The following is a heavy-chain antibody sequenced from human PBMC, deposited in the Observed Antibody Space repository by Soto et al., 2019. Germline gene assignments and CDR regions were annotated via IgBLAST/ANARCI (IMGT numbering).Heavy chain of an antibody. Sequence: GGSLRLSCAASGFTFSSYSMNWVRQAPGKGLEWVSSISSSSSYIYYADSVKGRFTISRDNAKNSLYLQMNSLRAEDTAVYYCARDWGYCSSTSCPSDYWGQGTLVTVSS. CDR1: GFTFSSYS. CDR2: ISSSSSYI. D-gene: IGHD2-2*01. V-gene: IGHV3-21*01. CDR3: ARDWGYCSSTSCPSDY. J-gene: IGHJ4*02.